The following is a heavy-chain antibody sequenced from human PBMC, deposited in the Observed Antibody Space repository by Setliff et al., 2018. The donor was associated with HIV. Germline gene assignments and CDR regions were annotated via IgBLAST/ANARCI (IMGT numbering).Heavy chain of an antibody. CDR2: LYYSGTT. J-gene: IGHJ4*02. Sequence: PSETLSLTCTVSGGSISSSSYYWGWIRQPPGKGLEWIGSLYYSGTTYYNPSLKSRLTISVDTSKNQFSLKLSSVTAADTAVYYCARRTLITGYDHWGQGTLVTVSS. CDR1: GGSISSSSYY. D-gene: IGHD3-16*01. V-gene: IGHV4-39*01. CDR3: ARRTLITGYDH.